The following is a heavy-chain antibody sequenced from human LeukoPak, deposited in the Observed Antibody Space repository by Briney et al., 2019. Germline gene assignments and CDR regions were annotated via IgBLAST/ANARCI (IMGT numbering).Heavy chain of an antibody. CDR2: INWNGGST. J-gene: IGHJ4*02. D-gene: IGHD2-15*01. V-gene: IGHV3-20*04. Sequence: GGSLRLSCAASGFTFDDYGMSWVRHAPGKGLEWVSGINWNGGSTGYADSVKGRFTISRDNAKNSLYLQMNSLRAEDTALYCCARSVAASRDYWGQGTLVTVSS. CDR3: ARSVAASRDY. CDR1: GFTFDDYG.